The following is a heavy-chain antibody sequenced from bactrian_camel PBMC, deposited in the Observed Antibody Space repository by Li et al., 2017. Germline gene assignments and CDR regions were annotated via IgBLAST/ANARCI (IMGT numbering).Heavy chain of an antibody. D-gene: IGHD2*01. V-gene: IGHV3S1*01. CDR2: IDNSGGTA. CDR1: GFVFGSYW. J-gene: IGHJ4*01. CDR3: ATYYVGMWYFNY. Sequence: HVQLVESGGGLVQPGGSLTLSCEASGFVFGSYWLYWLRQVPGKGPEWISLIDNSGGTAYYAPSFEGRFACSRDNAKNTLYLQMNSVKSEGTALYYCATYYVGMWYFNYWGQGTQVTVS.